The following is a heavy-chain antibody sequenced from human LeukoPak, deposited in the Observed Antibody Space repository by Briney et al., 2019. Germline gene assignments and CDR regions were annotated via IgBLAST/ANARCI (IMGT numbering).Heavy chain of an antibody. D-gene: IGHD6-13*01. CDR2: INYIRTT. V-gene: IGHV4-59*08. J-gene: IGHJ6*02. CDR3: ARSYSSSDHYYYYGMDV. Sequence: SDPLSLTCTLSGGSLSRYYWHWLRQPPGKGREWIGYINYIRTTDYHPSLKSRVTISLDTSKNRFSLKLSSVTAADTAMYYCARSYSSSDHYYYYGMDVWGQGTTVTVSS. CDR1: GGSLSRYY.